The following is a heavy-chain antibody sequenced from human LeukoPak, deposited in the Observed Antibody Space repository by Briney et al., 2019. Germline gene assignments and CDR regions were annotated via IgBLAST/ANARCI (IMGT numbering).Heavy chain of an antibody. CDR1: GFTFSSYS. V-gene: IGHV3-21*01. J-gene: IGHJ3*02. D-gene: IGHD2-15*01. CDR2: ISSSSYI. CDR3: AREYCSGGSCYSDAFDI. Sequence: GGSLRLSCAASGFTFSSYSLNWVRQAPGKGLEWVSSISSSSYIYYADSVKGRFTISRDNAKNSLYLQMNSLRAEDTAVYYCAREYCSGGSCYSDAFDIWGQGTMATVSS.